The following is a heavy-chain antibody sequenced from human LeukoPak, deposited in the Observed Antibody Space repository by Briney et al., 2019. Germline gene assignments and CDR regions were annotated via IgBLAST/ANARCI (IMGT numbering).Heavy chain of an antibody. D-gene: IGHD3-3*01. Sequence: SGGSLRLSCAASGFTFSSYEMNWVRQAPGKGLEWVSYISSSGSTIYYADSVKGRFTISRDNAKNSLYLQMNSLRAEDTAVYYCARTLLRFLEGSYYYYMDVWGKGTTVTVSS. CDR2: ISSSGSTI. V-gene: IGHV3-48*03. J-gene: IGHJ6*03. CDR1: GFTFSSYE. CDR3: ARTLLRFLEGSYYYYMDV.